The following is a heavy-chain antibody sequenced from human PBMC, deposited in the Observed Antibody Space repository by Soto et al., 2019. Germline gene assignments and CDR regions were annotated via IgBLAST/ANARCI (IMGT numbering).Heavy chain of an antibody. CDR3: ARGSSFYVTGTSYYFDY. CDR1: GGSISSGGYY. CDR2: IYYSGST. D-gene: IGHD1-7*01. J-gene: IGHJ4*02. V-gene: IGHV4-31*03. Sequence: SETLSLTCTVSGGSISSGGYYWSWIRQHPGKGLEWIGYIYYSGSTYYNPSLKSRVTISVDTSKNQFSLKLSSVTAADTAVYYCARGSSFYVTGTSYYFDYWGQGTLVTVSS.